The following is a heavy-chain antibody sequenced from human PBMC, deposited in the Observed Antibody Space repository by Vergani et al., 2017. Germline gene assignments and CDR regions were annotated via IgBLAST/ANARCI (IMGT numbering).Heavy chain of an antibody. D-gene: IGHD5-18*01. Sequence: QVQLQESAPGLVKPSQPLSLTCTVFGGSTSGGYYCSWVRPHPGKGLEWIGYIYYSGNTYFTPSHKNRVSMSADTSKNQVSLKVSSVTAADTAVYYCACASVETTMRRGEDYYYMDVWGEGTTVTVSS. V-gene: IGHV4-31*03. CDR3: ACASVETTMRRGEDYYYMDV. CDR2: IYYSGNT. J-gene: IGHJ6*03. CDR1: GGSTSGGYY.